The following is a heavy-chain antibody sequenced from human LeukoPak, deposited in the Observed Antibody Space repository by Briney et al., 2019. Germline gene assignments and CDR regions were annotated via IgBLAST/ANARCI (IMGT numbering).Heavy chain of an antibody. CDR1: GFTFSSYA. D-gene: IGHD1-26*01. Sequence: GGSLRLSCAASGFTFSSYAMHWVRQAPGKGLKWVAVISYDGSSKYYADSVKGRFTISRDDSKNTLYLQMNSLRAEDTAVYYCARDRHSGSYYGYFDYWGQGTLVTVSS. J-gene: IGHJ4*02. CDR3: ARDRHSGSYYGYFDY. CDR2: ISYDGSSK. V-gene: IGHV3-30-3*01.